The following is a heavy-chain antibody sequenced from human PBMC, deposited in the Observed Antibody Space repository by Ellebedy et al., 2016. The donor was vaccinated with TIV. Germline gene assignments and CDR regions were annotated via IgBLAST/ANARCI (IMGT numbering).Heavy chain of an antibody. CDR2: IKADGSEI. D-gene: IGHD6-13*01. CDR1: GFTFTSYG. CDR3: ARDRIAAAGWIDS. Sequence: GESLKISXAASGFTFTSYGMTWVRQAPGKGLEWVAYIKADGSEIQYVDAVKGRFTISRDNAKSSVSLQMNSLRGEDTAVYYCARDRIAAAGWIDSWGQGTLVTVSS. J-gene: IGHJ5*01. V-gene: IGHV3-7*01.